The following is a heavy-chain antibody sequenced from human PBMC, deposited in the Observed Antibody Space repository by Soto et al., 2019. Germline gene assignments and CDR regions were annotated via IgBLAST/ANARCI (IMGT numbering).Heavy chain of an antibody. Sequence: PGGSLRLSCAASGFTFSSYSMNRVRQAPGKGLEWVSSISSSSSYIYYADSVKGRFTISRDNAKNSLYLQMTSLTSDDTAVYYCARDYFGSASQAIDCWAQGTLVTVSS. J-gene: IGHJ4*02. CDR2: ISSSSSYI. CDR1: GFTFSSYS. CDR3: ARDYFGSASQAIDC. D-gene: IGHD3-10*01. V-gene: IGHV3-21*04.